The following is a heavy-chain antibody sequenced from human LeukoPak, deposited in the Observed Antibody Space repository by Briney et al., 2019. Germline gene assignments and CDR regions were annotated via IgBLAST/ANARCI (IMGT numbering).Heavy chain of an antibody. D-gene: IGHD1-26*01. J-gene: IGHJ4*02. V-gene: IGHV3-66*02. CDR3: ARGEWELLRAY. CDR2: IYSGGST. Sequence: GGSLRLSCAASGFTVRSNYMSWVRQAPGKGLEWVSIIYSGGSTYYTDSVKGRFTISRDNSNNTLYLQMNSLRVEDTAVYYCARGEWELLRAYWGQGPLVTVSS. CDR1: GFTVRSNY.